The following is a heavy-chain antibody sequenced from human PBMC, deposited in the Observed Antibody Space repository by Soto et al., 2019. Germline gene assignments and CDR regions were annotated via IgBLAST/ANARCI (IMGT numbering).Heavy chain of an antibody. V-gene: IGHV1-69*01. Sequence: QVQLVQSGAEVKKPGSSVKVSCKASGGTFSSFAISWVRQAPGQVLEWMGGVIPILGTANYAQKFQGRVTIAADESTSTAYMELRSLRSEDTAVYYCARPACSGGSCYPNFDYWGQGTLVTVSS. CDR2: VIPILGTA. J-gene: IGHJ4*02. CDR1: GGTFSSFA. CDR3: ARPACSGGSCYPNFDY. D-gene: IGHD2-15*01.